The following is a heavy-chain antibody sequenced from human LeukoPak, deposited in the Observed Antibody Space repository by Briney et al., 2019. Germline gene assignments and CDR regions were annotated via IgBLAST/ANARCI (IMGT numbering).Heavy chain of an antibody. Sequence: GGSLRLSCAASGFTFSSHAMSWVRQAPGKGLEWVSAISGSGGSTYYADSVKGRFTISRDNSKNTLYLQMNSLRAEDAAVYYCAKEGDIVVVVAATAPNWFDPWGQGTLVTVSS. V-gene: IGHV3-23*01. CDR2: ISGSGGST. J-gene: IGHJ5*02. D-gene: IGHD2-15*01. CDR1: GFTFSSHA. CDR3: AKEGDIVVVVAATAPNWFDP.